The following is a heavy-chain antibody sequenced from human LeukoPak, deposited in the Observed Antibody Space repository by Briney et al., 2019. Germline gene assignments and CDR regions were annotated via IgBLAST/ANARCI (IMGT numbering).Heavy chain of an antibody. J-gene: IGHJ4*02. D-gene: IGHD3-22*01. CDR3: ARVTGYMIEDYFDY. CDR1: GGSISSYY. V-gene: IGHV4-59*01. Sequence: SETLSLTCTVSGGSISSYYWSWVRQPPGKGLEWIGYIYYSGSTNYNPSLKSRVTISVDTSKNQFSLKLRSVTAADTAVYYCARVTGYMIEDYFDYWGQGTLVTVSS. CDR2: IYYSGST.